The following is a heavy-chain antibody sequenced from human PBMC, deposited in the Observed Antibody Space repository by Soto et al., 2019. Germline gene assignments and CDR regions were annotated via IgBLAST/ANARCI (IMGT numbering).Heavy chain of an antibody. Sequence: SVKVSCKASGFTFTSSAMQWVRQARGQRLEWIGWIVVGSGNTNYAQKFQERVTITRDMSTSTAYMELSSLRSEDTAVYYCAALPLYDYIWGVTKTGPHKRSDAFDIWGQGTMVTVSS. J-gene: IGHJ3*02. V-gene: IGHV1-58*02. CDR1: GFTFTSSA. CDR3: AALPLYDYIWGVTKTGPHKRSDAFDI. CDR2: IVVGSGNT. D-gene: IGHD3-16*01.